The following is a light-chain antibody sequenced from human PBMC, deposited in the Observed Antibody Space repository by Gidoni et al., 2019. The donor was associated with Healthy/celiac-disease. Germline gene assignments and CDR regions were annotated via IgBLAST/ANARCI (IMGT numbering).Light chain of an antibody. V-gene: IGKV1-39*01. J-gene: IGKJ4*01. CDR2: AAS. CDR1: QSISSY. Sequence: DIQMTQSTSTLSASVGDRATITCRASQSISSYLNWYQQKPGKAPKLLIYAASSLQRGVPSRFSGSGSGTDFTLTISRLQPEDFAAYYCQHCYSTLWTFGRXTKVEIK. CDR3: QHCYSTLWT.